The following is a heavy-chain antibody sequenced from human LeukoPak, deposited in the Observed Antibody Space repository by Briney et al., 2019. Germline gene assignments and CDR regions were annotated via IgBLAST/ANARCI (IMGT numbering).Heavy chain of an antibody. J-gene: IGHJ4*02. V-gene: IGHV3-7*01. D-gene: IGHD2-2*01. CDR1: GFTFRSYW. CDR2: IKQDGREK. CDR3: ARDGVSAAVDY. Sequence: GGSLRLSCADSGFTFRSYWMSWVRQAPGKGLEWVANIKQDGREKYYVDSVKGRFTISRDNAKNSLYLQMNSLRAEDTAVYYCARDGVSAAVDYWGQGTLVTVSS.